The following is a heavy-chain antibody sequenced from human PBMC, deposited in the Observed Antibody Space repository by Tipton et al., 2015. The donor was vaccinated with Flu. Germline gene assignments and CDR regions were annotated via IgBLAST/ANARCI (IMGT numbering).Heavy chain of an antibody. V-gene: IGHV3-30-3*01. CDR1: GFTFSSYA. J-gene: IGHJ5*02. CDR3: ARGLWFGELLLRGWLDP. Sequence: SLRLSCAASGFTFSSYAMYWVRQAPGKGLEWVAVISYDGSNKYYADSVKGRFTISRDNSKNTLYLQMNSLRAEDTAVYYCARGLWFGELLLRGWLDPWGQGTLVTVSS. D-gene: IGHD3-10*01. CDR2: ISYDGSNK.